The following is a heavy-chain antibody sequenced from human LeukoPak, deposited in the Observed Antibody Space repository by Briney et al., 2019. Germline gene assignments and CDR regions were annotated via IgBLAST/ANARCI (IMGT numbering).Heavy chain of an antibody. CDR3: ARQIAVAGYFDY. V-gene: IGHV4-59*02. Sequence: GSLRLSCAASGFTVSSNYMSWIRQPPGKGLEWLGYIYYSGSTNYNPSLKSRVSISVDTSKNQFSLRLSSVTAADTAMYYCARQIAVAGYFDYWGQGTLVTVSS. D-gene: IGHD6-13*01. CDR1: GFTVSSNY. J-gene: IGHJ4*02. CDR2: IYYSGST.